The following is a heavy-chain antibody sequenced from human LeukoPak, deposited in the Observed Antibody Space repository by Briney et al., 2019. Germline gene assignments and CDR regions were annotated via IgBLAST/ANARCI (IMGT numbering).Heavy chain of an antibody. CDR2: ISGDGGST. J-gene: IGHJ4*02. CDR3: AKEGVDYYDSSGYYGYDY. CDR1: GFTFDDYA. D-gene: IGHD3-22*01. Sequence: GGSLRLSCAASGFTFDDYAMHWVRQAPAKGLDGVSLISGDGGSTYYADSVKVRFTISRGNSRNSLYLQMNSLRTEDTALYYCAKEGVDYYDSSGYYGYDYWGQGTLVTVSS. V-gene: IGHV3-43*02.